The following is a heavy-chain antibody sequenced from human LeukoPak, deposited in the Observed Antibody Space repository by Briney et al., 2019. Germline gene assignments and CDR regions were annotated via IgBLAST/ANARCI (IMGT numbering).Heavy chain of an antibody. CDR3: ARDRGYSSSTYYFDY. Sequence: ASVKVSCKASGYTFTSYYMHWVRQAPGQGLEWMGIINPSGGSTSYAQKFQGRVTMTRDTSISTAYMELSRLRSDDTAVYYCARDRGYSSSTYYFDYWGQGTLVTVSS. CDR1: GYTFTSYY. J-gene: IGHJ4*02. D-gene: IGHD6-13*01. CDR2: INPSGGST. V-gene: IGHV1-46*01.